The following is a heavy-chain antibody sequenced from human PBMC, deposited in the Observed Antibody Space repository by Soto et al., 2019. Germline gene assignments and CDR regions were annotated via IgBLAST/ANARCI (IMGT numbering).Heavy chain of an antibody. D-gene: IGHD3-22*01. V-gene: IGHV4-59*01. Sequence: SETLSLTCTVSGGSISSYYWSWVRQPPGKGLEWIGYIYYSGSTNYNPSLKSRVTISVDTSKNQFSLKLSSVTAADTAVYYCATRNYYDSSGYYVDYFDYWGQGTQVTVSS. CDR1: GGSISSYY. CDR2: IYYSGST. CDR3: ATRNYYDSSGYYVDYFDY. J-gene: IGHJ4*02.